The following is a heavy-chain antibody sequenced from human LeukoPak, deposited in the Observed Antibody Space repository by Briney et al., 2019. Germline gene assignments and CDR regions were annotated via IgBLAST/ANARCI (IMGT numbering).Heavy chain of an antibody. Sequence: SETLSLTCTVSGRSISSYYWSWIRQPAGKGLEWIGYIRYSGSTNSNPSLKSRVTISVDTSKNQFSLKLISVTAADTAVYYCARAGPRRDGYNADYWAREPWSPSPQ. D-gene: IGHD5-24*01. J-gene: IGHJ4*02. CDR1: GRSISSYY. CDR3: ARAGPRRDGYNADY. CDR2: IRYSGST. V-gene: IGHV4-59*01.